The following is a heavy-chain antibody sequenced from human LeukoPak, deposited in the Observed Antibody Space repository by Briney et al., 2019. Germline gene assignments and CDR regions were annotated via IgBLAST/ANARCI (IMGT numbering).Heavy chain of an antibody. J-gene: IGHJ3*02. CDR2: INANSGGT. CDR1: GYTFTGYY. Sequence: ASVKVSCKASGYTFTGYYMHWVRQAPEQGLEWMGWINANSGGTNYAQKFQGRVTMTRDTSINTAYMELISLRSDDTAVYYCARGGSSEAFDIWGQGTMVTVSS. CDR3: ARGGSSEAFDI. V-gene: IGHV1-2*02.